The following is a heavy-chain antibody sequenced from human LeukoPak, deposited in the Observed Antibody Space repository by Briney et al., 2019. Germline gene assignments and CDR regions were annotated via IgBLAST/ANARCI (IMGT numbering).Heavy chain of an antibody. Sequence: PSETLSLTCTVSGGSISSSSYYWGWIRQPPGKGLEWIGSIYYSGRTYYNASLKSRVTISVDTSKNQFSLKLSSVTAADTAVYYCARGVGGSYYGFLDYWGQGTLVTVSS. CDR2: IYYSGRT. V-gene: IGHV4-39*07. D-gene: IGHD1-26*01. CDR1: GGSISSSSYY. J-gene: IGHJ4*02. CDR3: ARGVGGSYYGFLDY.